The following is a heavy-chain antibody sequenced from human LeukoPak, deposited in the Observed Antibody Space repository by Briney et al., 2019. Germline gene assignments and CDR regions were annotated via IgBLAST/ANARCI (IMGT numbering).Heavy chain of an antibody. CDR3: TRDPRHFDS. V-gene: IGHV3-11*04. CDR1: GFTFSDYY. Sequence: GGSLRLSCAASGFTFSDYYMSWIRQAPGKGLGWVSYISSSGSTIYYSDSVEGRFTISRDNAKNSLYLQMSSLRVEDTAVYYCTRDPRHFDSCGQGTLVTVSS. D-gene: IGHD6-6*01. J-gene: IGHJ5*01. CDR2: ISSSGSTI.